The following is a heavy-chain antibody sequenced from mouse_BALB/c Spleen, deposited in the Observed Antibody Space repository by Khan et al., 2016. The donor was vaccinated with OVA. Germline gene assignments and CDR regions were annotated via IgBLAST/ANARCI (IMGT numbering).Heavy chain of an antibody. CDR2: IWGDGST. Sequence: QVQLQQSGPGLVAPSQSLFITCTVSGFSLNSYGVNWVRQPPGKGLEWLGVIWGDGSTNYHSALISRLIISKDNSKSQVFLKLNSLQTDDTATYYCAKFTPDYYSMDYWGQGTSVTVSS. J-gene: IGHJ4*01. CDR3: AKFTPDYYSMDY. V-gene: IGHV2-3*01. D-gene: IGHD1-1*01. CDR1: GFSLNSYG.